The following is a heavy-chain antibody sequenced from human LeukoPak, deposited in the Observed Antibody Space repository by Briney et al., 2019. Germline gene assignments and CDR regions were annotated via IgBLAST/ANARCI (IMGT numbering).Heavy chain of an antibody. Sequence: SETLSLTCTVSGGSISSYYWSWIRQPPGKGLEWIGYIYYSGSTNYNPSLKSRVTISVDTSKNQFSLKLSSVTAADTAVYYCARVSDSSSWGGWYFDYWGQGTLVTVSS. J-gene: IGHJ4*02. CDR3: ARVSDSSSWGGWYFDY. CDR2: IYYSGST. D-gene: IGHD6-13*01. CDR1: GGSISSYY. V-gene: IGHV4-59*01.